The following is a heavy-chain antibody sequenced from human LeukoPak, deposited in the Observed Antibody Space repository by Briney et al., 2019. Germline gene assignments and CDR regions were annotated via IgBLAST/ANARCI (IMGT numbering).Heavy chain of an antibody. J-gene: IGHJ4*02. V-gene: IGHV3-13*01. Sequence: PGGSLRLSCAASGFTFSNAWMSWVRQAPGNGLEWVSVIGVGGDTYYAGSVKGRFTISRENAKSSLYLQMNGLTVGDTAVYYCVLGATKGFFDSWGQGTLVTVSS. D-gene: IGHD1-26*01. CDR3: VLGATKGFFDS. CDR1: GFTFSNAW. CDR2: IGVGGDT.